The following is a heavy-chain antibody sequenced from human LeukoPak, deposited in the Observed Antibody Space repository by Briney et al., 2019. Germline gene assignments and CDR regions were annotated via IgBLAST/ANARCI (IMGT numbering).Heavy chain of an antibody. CDR2: TYYRSKWYN. Sequence: SQTLSLTCAISGDSVSSNSAAWNWIRQSPSRGLEWLGRTYYRSKWYNDYAVSVKSRITINPDTSKKQFSLQLNPVTPEDTAVYYCASSSWDYYYYGMDVWGQGTTVTVSS. J-gene: IGHJ6*02. D-gene: IGHD6-13*01. V-gene: IGHV6-1*01. CDR3: ASSSWDYYYYGMDV. CDR1: GDSVSSNSAA.